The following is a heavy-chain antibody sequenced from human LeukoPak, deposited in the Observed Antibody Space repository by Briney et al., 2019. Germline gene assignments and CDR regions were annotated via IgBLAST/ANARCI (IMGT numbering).Heavy chain of an antibody. Sequence: SETLSLTCTVSGGSISSSSYYWGWIRQPPGKGLEWIGTIYYSGNTYYNPSLKSRVTISVDTSKNQFSLRLTSVTAADTAVYYCARQDGFDLDYWGQGTLVTVSS. CDR2: IYYSGNT. D-gene: IGHD3-9*01. CDR3: ARQDGFDLDY. CDR1: GGSISSSSYY. V-gene: IGHV4-39*01. J-gene: IGHJ4*02.